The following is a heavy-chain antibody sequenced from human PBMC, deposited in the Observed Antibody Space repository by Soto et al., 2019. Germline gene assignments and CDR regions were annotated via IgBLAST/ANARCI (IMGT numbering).Heavy chain of an antibody. CDR3: AKYSSSWYDAFDI. CDR2: ISGSGGST. J-gene: IGHJ3*02. CDR1: GFTFSSYA. Sequence: EVQLLESGGGLVQPGGSLRLSCAASGFTFSSYAMSWVRQAPGKGLEWVSAISGSGGSTYYADSVKGRFTISRDNXKITLYLQMNSLRAEDTAVYYCAKYSSSWYDAFDIWGQGTMVTVSS. D-gene: IGHD6-13*01. V-gene: IGHV3-23*01.